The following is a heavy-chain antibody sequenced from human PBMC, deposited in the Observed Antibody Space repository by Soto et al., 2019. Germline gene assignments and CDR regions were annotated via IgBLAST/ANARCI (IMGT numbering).Heavy chain of an antibody. J-gene: IGHJ3*01. CDR3: ARAEQLVRNALDV. CDR2: INSDGSST. CDR1: GFTFSSHW. Sequence: GGSLRLSCAASGFTFSSHWMHWVRQVPGKGLVWVSRINSDGSSTNYADSVKGRFTISRDNVKNTFSLEMDSLRVEDTAVYYCARAEQLVRNALDVWGQGTMVTVSS. V-gene: IGHV3-74*01. D-gene: IGHD6-13*01.